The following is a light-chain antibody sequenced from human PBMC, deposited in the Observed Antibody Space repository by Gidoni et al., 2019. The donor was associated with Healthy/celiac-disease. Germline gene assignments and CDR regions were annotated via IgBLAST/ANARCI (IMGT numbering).Light chain of an antibody. J-gene: IGKJ1*01. CDR2: AAS. CDR3: QQSYSTLWT. CDR1: HSISSY. V-gene: IGKV1-39*01. Sequence: EIQMTQSPSYLSASVGDRVTITCRASHSISSYLNWYQQKPGKAPKLLIYAASSLQSGVPSRFRGSGSGTDFPLTSSSLQPEDFATYSCQQSYSTLWTFGQGTKVEIK.